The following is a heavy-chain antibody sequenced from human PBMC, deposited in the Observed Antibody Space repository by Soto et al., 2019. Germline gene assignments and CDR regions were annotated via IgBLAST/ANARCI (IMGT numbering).Heavy chain of an antibody. Sequence: QVQLVQSGAEVKKPGSSVKVSCKASGGTFSSYAISWVRQAPGQGREWKGGFIPMFNRPHSARKFQGRVTITADESTSTAYMDLSSLRSEDTAVYYCARGQFHHVSNYYYALDVWGQGTTVTVSS. CDR1: GGTFSSYA. V-gene: IGHV1-69*01. J-gene: IGHJ6*02. CDR3: ARGQFHHVSNYYYALDV. CDR2: FIPMFNRP.